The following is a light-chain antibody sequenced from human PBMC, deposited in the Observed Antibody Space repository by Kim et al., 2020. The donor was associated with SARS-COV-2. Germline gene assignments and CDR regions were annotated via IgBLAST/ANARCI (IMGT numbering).Light chain of an antibody. Sequence: GTTVPISWYGGGGSMASTFATCYRQRAASASTTLIYEEDNRPAGVPDRFSGSIAGSSNSAALTISGLKTEDEADYSCQPSDGSNLVFGGGTQLTVL. CDR3: QPSDGSNLV. CDR2: EED. CDR1: GGSMASTF. V-gene: IGLV6-57*02. J-gene: IGLJ3*02.